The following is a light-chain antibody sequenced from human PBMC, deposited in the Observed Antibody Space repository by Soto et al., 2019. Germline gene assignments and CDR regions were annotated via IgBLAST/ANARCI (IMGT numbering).Light chain of an antibody. J-gene: IGKJ1*01. V-gene: IGKV3-15*01. CDR2: GAS. CDR1: QSVSSN. Sequence: EIVMTQSPATLSVSPGERATLSCRASQSVSSNLDWYQQKPGQAPRRLIYGASTRATGIPARFSGSGSGTAFTLTISSLQSEDFAVYYCQQYNKWPRTFGQGPNVELK. CDR3: QQYNKWPRT.